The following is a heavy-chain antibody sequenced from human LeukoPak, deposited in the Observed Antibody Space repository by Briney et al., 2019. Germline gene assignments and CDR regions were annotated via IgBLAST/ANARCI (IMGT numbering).Heavy chain of an antibody. CDR1: EFTFSSYA. J-gene: IGHJ4*02. CDR2: ISGSGGST. Sequence: GGSLRLSCAASEFTFSSYAMSWVRQAPGKGLEWVSAISGSGGSTYYADSVKGRFTISRDNSKNTLYLQMNSLRAEDTAVYYCAKAHIVATIAYFDYWGQGTLVTVSS. D-gene: IGHD5-12*01. CDR3: AKAHIVATIAYFDY. V-gene: IGHV3-23*01.